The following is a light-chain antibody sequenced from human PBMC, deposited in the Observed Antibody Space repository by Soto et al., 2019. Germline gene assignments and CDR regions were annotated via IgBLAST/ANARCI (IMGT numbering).Light chain of an antibody. CDR3: QQYGSS. Sequence: EIVLTQSPATLSLSPGERATLSCRASQSVSTYLAWYQQKPGQAPRLLIYDAFNRATGVPARFRGSGSGTDFTLTISRLEPEDFAVYYRQQYGSSFGPGTKVDIK. CDR2: DAF. J-gene: IGKJ3*01. CDR1: QSVSTY. V-gene: IGKV3-11*01.